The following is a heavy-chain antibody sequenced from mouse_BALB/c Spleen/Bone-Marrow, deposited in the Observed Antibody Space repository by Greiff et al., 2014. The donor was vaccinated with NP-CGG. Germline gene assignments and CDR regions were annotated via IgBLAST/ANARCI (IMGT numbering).Heavy chain of an antibody. CDR2: IDPASGDT. Sequence: VQLQQPGAELVKPGASVKLSCTASGFNIKDTYIHWVMQRPEQGLAWIGRIDPASGDTKFDPKFQGKATITADTSSNTAYLQVTSLTSEDIAVYYCARVNPWYFDVWGAGTTVTVSP. CDR3: ARVNPWYFDV. V-gene: IGHV14-3*02. CDR1: GFNIKDTY. D-gene: IGHD2-2*01. J-gene: IGHJ1*01.